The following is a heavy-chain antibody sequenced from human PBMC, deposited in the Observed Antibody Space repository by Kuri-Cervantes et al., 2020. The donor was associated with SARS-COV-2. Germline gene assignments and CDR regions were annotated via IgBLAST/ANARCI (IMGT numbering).Heavy chain of an antibody. Sequence: GESLKISCAASGFTVNSNYMSWVRQAPGKGLEWVSVIYSSGGTNYADSVKGRFTISRDNFKNTLYLQMSSLRAEDTAVYYCARELGLTTVNWFDPWGQGTLVTVSS. V-gene: IGHV3-53*01. D-gene: IGHD4-17*01. CDR3: ARELGLTTVNWFDP. CDR1: GFTVNSNY. CDR2: IYSSGGT. J-gene: IGHJ5*02.